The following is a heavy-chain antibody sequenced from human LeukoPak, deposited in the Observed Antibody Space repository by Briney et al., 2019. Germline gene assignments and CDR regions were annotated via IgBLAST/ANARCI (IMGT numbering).Heavy chain of an antibody. Sequence: PSETLSLTCIVSGGSIGNYYWSWHRQPAGKGLEWIGRFFTGGSSYYNPSLASRVTISVDTSKNQFSLKLSSVTAADTAVYYCAAHYYDSSGYYYGFDYWGQGTLVTVSS. CDR3: AAHYYDSSGYYYGFDY. CDR2: FFTGGSS. CDR1: GGSIGNYY. J-gene: IGHJ4*02. V-gene: IGHV4-4*07. D-gene: IGHD3-22*01.